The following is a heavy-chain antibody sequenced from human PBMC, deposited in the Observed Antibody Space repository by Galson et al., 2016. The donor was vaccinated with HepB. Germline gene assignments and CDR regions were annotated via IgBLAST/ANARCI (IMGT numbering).Heavy chain of an antibody. CDR3: AKEMAVGSVPYFDF. CDR2: ISGSGVTT. J-gene: IGHJ4*02. D-gene: IGHD3-10*01. V-gene: IGHV3-23*01. Sequence: SLRLSCAASGFTFSSYAMNWVRKAPGKGLEWVSSISGSGVTTNYADSVKGRFTTSRENSKNTLFLQMNNLRAEDTAVYYCAKEMAVGSVPYFDFWGQGTLVTVSS. CDR1: GFTFSSYA.